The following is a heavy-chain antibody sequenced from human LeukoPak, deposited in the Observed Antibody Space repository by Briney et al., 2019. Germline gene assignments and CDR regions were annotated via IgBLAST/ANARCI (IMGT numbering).Heavy chain of an antibody. V-gene: IGHV3-21*01. CDR2: ITSSSSYI. CDR3: ATYYGGGYMDV. J-gene: IGHJ6*03. D-gene: IGHD3-22*01. CDR1: GFTFNSYS. Sequence: GGSLRLPCAASGFTFNSYSMNWVRQAPGKGLEWVSSITSSSSYINYADSVKGRFTISRDNAKNSLYLQMNSQRAEDTAVYYCATYYGGGYMDVWGKGTTVTVSS.